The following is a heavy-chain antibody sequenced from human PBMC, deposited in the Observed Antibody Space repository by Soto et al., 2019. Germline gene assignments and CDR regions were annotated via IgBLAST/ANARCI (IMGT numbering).Heavy chain of an antibody. Sequence: PGGSLRLSCAASGFTFSSYSMNWVRQAPGKGLEWVSYISSSSSTIYYADSVKGRFTISRDNAKNSLYLQMNSLRAEDTAVYYCARDLALWFGELYDYWGQGTLVTVSS. J-gene: IGHJ4*02. D-gene: IGHD3-10*01. CDR1: GFTFSSYS. V-gene: IGHV3-48*01. CDR3: ARDLALWFGELYDY. CDR2: ISSSSSTI.